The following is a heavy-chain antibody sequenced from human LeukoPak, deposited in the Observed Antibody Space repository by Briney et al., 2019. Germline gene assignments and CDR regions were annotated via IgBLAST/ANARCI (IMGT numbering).Heavy chain of an antibody. V-gene: IGHV1-69*13. Sequence: SVKVSCKASGYTFTSYGISWVRQAPGQGLEWMGGIIPIFGTANYAQKFQGRDTITADESTSTAYMELSSLRSEDTAVYYCARSLHDFWSGYADYWGQGTLVTVSS. D-gene: IGHD3-3*01. CDR2: IIPIFGTA. CDR3: ARSLHDFWSGYADY. J-gene: IGHJ4*02. CDR1: GYTFTSYG.